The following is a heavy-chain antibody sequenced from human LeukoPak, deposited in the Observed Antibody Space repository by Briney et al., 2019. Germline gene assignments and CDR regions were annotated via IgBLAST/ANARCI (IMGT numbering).Heavy chain of an antibody. CDR1: GFTFDDYA. Sequence: GGSLRLSCAASGFTFDDYAMHWVRQAPGKGLEWVSGISWNSGSIGYADSVKGRFTISRDNAKNSLYPQMDSLRAEDTALYYCAKGDYSSSSLDYWGQGTLVTVSS. CDR2: ISWNSGSI. D-gene: IGHD6-13*01. V-gene: IGHV3-9*01. CDR3: AKGDYSSSSLDY. J-gene: IGHJ4*02.